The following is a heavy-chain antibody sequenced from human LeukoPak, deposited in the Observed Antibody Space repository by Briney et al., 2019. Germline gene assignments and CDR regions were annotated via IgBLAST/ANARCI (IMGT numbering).Heavy chain of an antibody. J-gene: IGHJ4*02. CDR2: ISSSSSYI. D-gene: IGHD6-19*01. V-gene: IGHV3-21*01. Sequence: GGSLRLSCAASGFTFSSYIMNWVRQAPGKGLEWVSSISSSSSYIYYADSVKGRFTISRDNAKNSLYLQMNSLRAEDTAVYYCARAVAGTYDYWGQGTLVTVSS. CDR1: GFTFSSYI. CDR3: ARAVAGTYDY.